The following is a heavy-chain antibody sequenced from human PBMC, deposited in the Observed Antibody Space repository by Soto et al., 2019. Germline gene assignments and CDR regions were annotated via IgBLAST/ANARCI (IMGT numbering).Heavy chain of an antibody. V-gene: IGHV4-34*01. CDR3: ARETGRGETNYYDRSDYLISPLSRYGMEV. CDR1: GGSFSGYY. CDR2: INHSGST. J-gene: IGHJ6*02. Sequence: PSETLSLTCAVYGGSFSGYYWSWIRQPPGKGLEWIGEINHSGSTNYNPSLKSRVTISVDTSKNQFSLKLSSVTAADTAVYYCARETGRGETNYYDRSDYLISPLSRYGMEVWGQGTTVTVAS. D-gene: IGHD3-22*01.